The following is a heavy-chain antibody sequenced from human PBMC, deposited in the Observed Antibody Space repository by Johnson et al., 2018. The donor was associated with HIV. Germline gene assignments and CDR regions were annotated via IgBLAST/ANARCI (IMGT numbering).Heavy chain of an antibody. CDR1: GFTFSTYG. J-gene: IGHJ3*02. V-gene: IGHV3-33*03. Sequence: QVQLVESGGGVVQPGRSLRLSCTASGFTFSTYGMHWVRQAPGKGLEWVALIWYDGSDKYYADSVKGRFTISRDNSKNMLYLQMNSLRAEDTAVYYRAKDKRQTAIPQRAFDICGQGTMVTFSS. CDR2: IWYDGSDK. D-gene: IGHD6-25*01. CDR3: AKDKRQTAIPQRAFDI.